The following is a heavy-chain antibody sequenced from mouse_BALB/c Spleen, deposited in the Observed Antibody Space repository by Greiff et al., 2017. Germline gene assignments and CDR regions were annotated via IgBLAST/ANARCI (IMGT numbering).Heavy chain of an antibody. CDR1: GYTFTDYA. V-gene: IGHV1-67*01. CDR2: ISTYYGDA. CDR3: ARSRFAY. Sequence: QVQLQQSGAELVRPGVSVKISCKGSGYTFTDYAMHWVKQSHAKSLEWIGVISTYYGDASYNQKFKDKATLNVDKSSNTAYMQLSSLTSEDSAVYYCARSRFAYWGQGTLVTVSA. J-gene: IGHJ3*01.